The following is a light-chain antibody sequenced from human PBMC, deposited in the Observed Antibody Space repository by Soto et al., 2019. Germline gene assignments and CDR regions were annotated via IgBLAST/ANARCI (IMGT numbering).Light chain of an antibody. CDR1: EGIKSD. V-gene: IGKV1-33*01. CDR2: DAS. J-gene: IGKJ3*01. Sequence: DIQMTQSPSSLSASVGDTVTIPCQASEGIKSDLNWFQQTSGKAPRLLVYDASNLEPGVTSRFSGSGYGTDFTLTIRGLQPEDAATYDCQQYNNFPFTFGPGNKV. CDR3: QQYNNFPFT.